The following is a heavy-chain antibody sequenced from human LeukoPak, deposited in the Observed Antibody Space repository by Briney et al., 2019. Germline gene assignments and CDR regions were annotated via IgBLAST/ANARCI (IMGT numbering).Heavy chain of an antibody. CDR1: GFTFSSYG. J-gene: IGHJ4*02. D-gene: IGHD3-10*01. V-gene: IGHV3-30*02. CDR2: IWYDGSNK. Sequence: GGSLRLSCAASGFTFSSYGMHWVRQAPGKGLEWVAFIWYDGSNKYYADSVKGRFTISRDNSKNTLYLQMNSLRAEDTAVYYCATASGGYWGQGTLVTVSS. CDR3: ATASGGY.